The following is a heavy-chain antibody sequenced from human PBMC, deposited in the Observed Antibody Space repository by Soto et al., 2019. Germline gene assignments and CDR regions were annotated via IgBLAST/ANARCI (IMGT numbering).Heavy chain of an antibody. J-gene: IGHJ6*03. D-gene: IGHD3-9*01. CDR1: GGSISSYY. Sequence: SETLSLTCTVSGGSISSYYWSWIRQPPGKGLEWIGYIYYSGSTNYNPSLKSRVTISVDTSKNQFSLKLSSVTAADTAVYYCARGGNFDWLSIYYYYYMDVWGKGTTVTVSS. CDR2: IYYSGST. V-gene: IGHV4-59*08. CDR3: ARGGNFDWLSIYYYYYMDV.